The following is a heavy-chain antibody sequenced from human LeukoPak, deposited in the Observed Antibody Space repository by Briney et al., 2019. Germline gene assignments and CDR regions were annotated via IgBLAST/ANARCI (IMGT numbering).Heavy chain of an antibody. CDR3: ARLQDRKWLLYQYFDY. J-gene: IGHJ4*02. CDR1: GGSISSSSYY. D-gene: IGHD3-3*01. CDR2: INHSGST. Sequence: SETLSLTCTVSGGSISSSSYYWSWIRQPPGKGLEWIGEINHSGSTNYNPSLKSRVTMSVDTSKNQFSLKLSSVTAADTAVYYCARLQDRKWLLYQYFDYWGQGTLVTVSS. V-gene: IGHV4-39*07.